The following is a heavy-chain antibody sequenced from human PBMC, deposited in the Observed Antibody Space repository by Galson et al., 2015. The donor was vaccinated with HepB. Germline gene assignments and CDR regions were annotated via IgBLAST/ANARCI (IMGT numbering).Heavy chain of an antibody. V-gene: IGHV3-33*01. CDR3: ARGGKEPLPLIDIDHVERWSPAFDL. J-gene: IGHJ3*01. CDR1: GFTFRNFG. CDR2: IWYDGSQK. Sequence: SLRLSCAASGFTFRNFGMHWVRQAPGKGLEWVAVIWYDGSQKYYGDSVQGRFSISRDNPRNTLYLQLDSLRAEDTAIYYCARGGKEPLPLIDIDHVERWSPAFDLWGQGTLITVSS. D-gene: IGHD1-26*01.